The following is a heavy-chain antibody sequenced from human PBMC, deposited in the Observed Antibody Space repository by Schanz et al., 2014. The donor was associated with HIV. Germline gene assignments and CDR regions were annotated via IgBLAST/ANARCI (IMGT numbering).Heavy chain of an antibody. V-gene: IGHV3-23*04. Sequence: EVQLVESGGVVVQPGRSLRLSCAVSGFTFNNYAMNWVRQALGKGLEWVSTITGSSDHTFYADSLKGRFTISRDNSKNTLYLQMSSLRVEDTAVYYCANEEAPNDYWGQGTLVTVSS. CDR3: ANEEAPNDY. CDR2: ITGSSDHT. D-gene: IGHD6-6*01. J-gene: IGHJ4*02. CDR1: GFTFNNYA.